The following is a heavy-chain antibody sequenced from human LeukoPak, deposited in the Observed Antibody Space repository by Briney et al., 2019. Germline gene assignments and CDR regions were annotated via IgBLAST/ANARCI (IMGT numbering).Heavy chain of an antibody. CDR3: ARRPHTAMVFYDYYYNMDV. D-gene: IGHD5-18*01. V-gene: IGHV4-34*01. CDR1: GGSFSGYY. CDR2: INHSGST. J-gene: IGHJ6*03. Sequence: PSETLSLTCAVYGGSFSGYYWSWIRQPPGKGLEWIGEINHSGSTNYNPSLKSRVTISVDTSKNQFSLKLSSVTAADTAVYYCARRPHTAMVFYDYYYNMDVWGKGTTVTVSS.